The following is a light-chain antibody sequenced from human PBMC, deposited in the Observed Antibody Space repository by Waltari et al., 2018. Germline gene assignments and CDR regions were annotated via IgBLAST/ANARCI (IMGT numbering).Light chain of an antibody. CDR3: QTGGHGTWV. CDR1: SGYSSTV. Sequence: LVLTQSPSASASLGASVKLTCTLRSGYSSTVIAWLQQQPGKGPRYLMKVNSDGSHRKGDDIPDRFSASNSGTECYLTISSLQSEDEADYYCQTGGHGTWVFGGGTKLTVL. J-gene: IGLJ3*02. CDR2: VNSDGSH. V-gene: IGLV4-69*01.